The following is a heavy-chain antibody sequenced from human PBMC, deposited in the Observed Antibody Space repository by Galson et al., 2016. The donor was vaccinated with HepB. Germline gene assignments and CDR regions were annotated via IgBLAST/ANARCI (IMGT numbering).Heavy chain of an antibody. D-gene: IGHD3-22*01. V-gene: IGHV3-21*01. CDR2: IASNSRYI. CDR3: ARERNYYDSSGYYYDYFDY. Sequence: SLRLSCAVSGFTFSSYSMNWVRQAPGKGLEWVSSIASNSRYINYADSMKGRFTMSRDNAKNSLYLQMNSLRAEDTAVYYCARERNYYDSSGYYYDYFDYWGQGTLVTVSS. J-gene: IGHJ4*02. CDR1: GFTFSSYS.